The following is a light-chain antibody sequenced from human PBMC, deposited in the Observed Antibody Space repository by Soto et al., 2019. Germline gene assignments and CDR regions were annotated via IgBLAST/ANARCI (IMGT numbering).Light chain of an antibody. J-gene: IGKJ1*01. CDR1: QRISSY. CDR2: AAS. CDR3: QQSYSTPPT. Sequence: IPMTQSPSSLSASVGDRVTITCRASQRISSYLNWYQQKPGKAPKLLIYAASSLQSGVPSRFSGSGSGTDFTLTISSLQPEDFATYYCQQSYSTPPTFGQGTKVEIK. V-gene: IGKV1-39*01.